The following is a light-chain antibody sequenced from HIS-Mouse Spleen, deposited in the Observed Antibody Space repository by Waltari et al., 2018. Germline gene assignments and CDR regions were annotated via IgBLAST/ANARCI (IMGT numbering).Light chain of an antibody. CDR3: YSTDSSGNHRV. V-gene: IGLV3-10*01. CDR2: EDS. CDR1: ALPKKY. Sequence: SYELTQPPSVSVSPGQTARITCSGDALPKKYAYWYQQKSGHAPGLVLYEDSKRTSGIPERFSGSSAGTMATLTISGAQVEDEADYYCYSTDSSGNHRVFGGGTKLTVL. J-gene: IGLJ2*01.